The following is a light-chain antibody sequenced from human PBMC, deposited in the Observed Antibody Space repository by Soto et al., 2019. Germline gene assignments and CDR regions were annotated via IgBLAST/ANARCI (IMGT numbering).Light chain of an antibody. CDR1: GNAVSYQL. Sequence: QSALTQPASVPGSPGQSITISCSGNAVSYQLVSWYQQQPGKAPKLILYNVTRRPSGVSNRFSGFKSGTTASLKITGLQAEDEADYYCCSFVGVTNDVFGNGTKLTVL. CDR3: CSFVGVTNDV. J-gene: IGLJ1*01. CDR2: NVT. V-gene: IGLV2-23*02.